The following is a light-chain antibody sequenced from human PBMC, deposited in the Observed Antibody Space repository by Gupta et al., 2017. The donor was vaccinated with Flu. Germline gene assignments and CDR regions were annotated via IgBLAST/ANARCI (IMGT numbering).Light chain of an antibody. J-gene: IGKJ1*01. V-gene: IGKV1-5*03. CDR3: QQYNSYWT. CDR2: KAS. CDR1: ISSW. Sequence: ISSWLAWYQQKPGKAPKLLIYKASSLESGVPSRFSGSGSGTECTLTISSLQPDDFATYYCQQYNSYWTFGQGTKVEIK.